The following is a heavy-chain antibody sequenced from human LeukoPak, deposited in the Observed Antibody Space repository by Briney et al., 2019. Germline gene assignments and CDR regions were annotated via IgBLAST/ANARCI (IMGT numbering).Heavy chain of an antibody. Sequence: GGSLRLSCAASGFTFSSYEMNWVRQAPGKGLEWVSYISSSGSTIYYADSVKGRFTITRDNAKNSLYLQMNSLRAEDTAVYYCARTLGSRSDVWGQGTTVTVSS. V-gene: IGHV3-48*03. D-gene: IGHD3-22*01. J-gene: IGHJ6*02. CDR3: ARTLGSRSDV. CDR2: ISSSGSTI. CDR1: GFTFSSYE.